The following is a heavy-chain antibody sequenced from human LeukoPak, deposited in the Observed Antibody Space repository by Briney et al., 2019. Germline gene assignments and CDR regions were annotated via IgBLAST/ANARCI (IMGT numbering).Heavy chain of an antibody. D-gene: IGHD3-10*01. CDR2: INPSGGST. V-gene: IGHV1-46*01. CDR1: GYTFTSYY. Sequence: ASVKVSCNASGYTFTSYYMHWVRQAPGQGLEWMGIINPSGGSTSYAQKFQGRVTMTRDTSTSTVYMELSSLRSEDTAVYYCAREYGSGSYYKAPFYYYGMDVWGQGTTVTVSS. CDR3: AREYGSGSYYKAPFYYYGMDV. J-gene: IGHJ6*02.